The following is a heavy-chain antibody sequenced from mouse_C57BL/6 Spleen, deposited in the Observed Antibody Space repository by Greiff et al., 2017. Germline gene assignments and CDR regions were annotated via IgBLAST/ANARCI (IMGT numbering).Heavy chain of an antibody. V-gene: IGHV14-3*01. J-gene: IGHJ1*03. CDR1: GFNIKNTY. D-gene: IGHD2-3*01. Sequence: EVQLQESVAELVRPGASVKLSCTASGFNIKNTYMHWVKQRPEQGLEWIGRIDPANGNTKYAPKFQGKATITADTSSNTAYLQLSSLTSEDTAIYYCARSGVYDGYPYWYFDVWGTGTTVTVSS. CDR3: ARSGVYDGYPYWYFDV. CDR2: IDPANGNT.